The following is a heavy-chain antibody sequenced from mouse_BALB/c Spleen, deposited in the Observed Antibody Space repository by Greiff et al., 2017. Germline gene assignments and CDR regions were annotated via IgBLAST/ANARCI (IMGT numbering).Heavy chain of an antibody. CDR2: IRNKANGYTT. D-gene: IGHD2-3*01. V-gene: IGHV7-3*02. Sequence: EVQLQESGGGLVQPGGSLRLSCATSGFTFTDYYMSWVRQPPGKALEWLGFIRNKANGYTTEYSASVKGRFTISRDNSQSILYLQMNTLRAEDSATYYCARGGDGYPAWFAYWGQGTLVTVSA. CDR1: GFTFTDYY. CDR3: ARGGDGYPAWFAY. J-gene: IGHJ3*01.